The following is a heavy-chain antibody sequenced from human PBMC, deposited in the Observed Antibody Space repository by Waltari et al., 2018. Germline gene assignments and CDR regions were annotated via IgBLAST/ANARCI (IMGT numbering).Heavy chain of an antibody. CDR2: VYSSGTT. CDR3: ARGRFLFRWYSFDP. D-gene: IGHD3-3*01. J-gene: IGHJ5*02. V-gene: IGHV4-4*07. Sequence: QVQLQESGPGLVKPSETLSLTCTVSGGSISSYYWSWIRRPAGKGLVWIGRVYSSGTTNYNPSLKSRVTMSLDTSKNQFSLNLSSVTAADTAVYYCARGRFLFRWYSFDPWGQGIPVTVSS. CDR1: GGSISSYY.